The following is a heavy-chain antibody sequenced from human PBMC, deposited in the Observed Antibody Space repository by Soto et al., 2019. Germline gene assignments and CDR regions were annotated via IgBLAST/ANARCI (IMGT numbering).Heavy chain of an antibody. CDR1: GFSLSTSGVG. CDR2: IYWDDDK. J-gene: IGHJ4*02. CDR3: AHTQLNYYGSGTYYFDY. D-gene: IGHD3-10*01. V-gene: IGHV2-5*02. Sequence: QSTLKESGPTLVKATQTLTLTCTFSGFSLSTSGVGVGWIRQPPGKALEWLALIYWDDDKRYSPSLKSRLTITKDTSKNQVVLIMTNMDPVDTATYYCAHTQLNYYGSGTYYFDYWGQGTLVTVSS.